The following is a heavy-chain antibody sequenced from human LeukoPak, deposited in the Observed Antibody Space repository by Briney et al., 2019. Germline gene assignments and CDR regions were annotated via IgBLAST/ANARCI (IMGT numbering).Heavy chain of an antibody. CDR1: GFTFSSYA. V-gene: IGHV3-23*01. Sequence: PGGSLRLSCVASGFTFSSYAMSWVRQAPGKGLEWVSVISGSGGNTYFADSVKGRFTVSRDNSKNTLYLQMNSLRAEDTAVYYCAIPPLSGTGSSRPLAEIDVWGQGTTVTVSS. D-gene: IGHD3-10*01. J-gene: IGHJ6*02. CDR3: AIPPLSGTGSSRPLAEIDV. CDR2: ISGSGGNT.